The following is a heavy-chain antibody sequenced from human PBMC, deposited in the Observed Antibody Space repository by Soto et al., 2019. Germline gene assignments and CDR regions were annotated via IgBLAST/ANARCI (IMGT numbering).Heavy chain of an antibody. CDR2: IYYSGST. V-gene: IGHV4-31*02. D-gene: IGHD3-9*01. CDR3: ARDLGIGILTDHNWFDP. CDR1: GCSISSGGYY. J-gene: IGHJ5*02. Sequence: SETLSLTCPVSGCSISSGGYYWSWIRQHPGKGLEWIGYIYYSGSTYYNPSLKSRVTISADTSKNQFSLKLSSVTAADTAVYYCARDLGIGILTDHNWFDPWGQGTLVTVSS.